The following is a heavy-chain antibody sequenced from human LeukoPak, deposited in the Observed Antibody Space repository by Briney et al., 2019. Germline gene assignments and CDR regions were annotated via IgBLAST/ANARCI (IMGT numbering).Heavy chain of an antibody. CDR2: RYSGGGA. CDR3: SKQKTAYDIIEDAFDI. Sequence: GGSLRLSCAASGFSVNTNYMTWVRQAPGKGLAWVSVRYSGGGAYYADSVKDRFTISRDYSQNTLLLQMNSLRAEDTALYYFSKQKTAYDIIEDAFDIWGQGTMVAVSS. J-gene: IGHJ3*02. V-gene: IGHV3-66*01. D-gene: IGHD3-9*01. CDR1: GFSVNTNY.